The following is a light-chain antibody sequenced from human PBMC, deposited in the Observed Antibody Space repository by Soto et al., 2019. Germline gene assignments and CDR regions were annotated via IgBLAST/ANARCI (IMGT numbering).Light chain of an antibody. CDR2: DAS. CDR1: QSVSSN. Sequence: EIVMTQSPATLSVSPGERATLSCRASQSVSSNLAWYQQTPGQAPRLLIYDASNRATGIPARFSGSGSGTDFTLTISSLQPEDFAVYYCHQRSNWPPTFGGGTKVDIK. J-gene: IGKJ4*01. V-gene: IGKV3-11*01. CDR3: HQRSNWPPT.